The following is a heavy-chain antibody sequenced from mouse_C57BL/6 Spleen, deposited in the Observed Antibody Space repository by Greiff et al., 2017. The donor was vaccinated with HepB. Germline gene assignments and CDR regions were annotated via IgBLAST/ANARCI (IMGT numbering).Heavy chain of an antibody. V-gene: IGHV2-9*01. CDR2: IWGGGST. D-gene: IGHD2-2*01. Sequence: VQLQESGPGLVAPSQCLSISCTASGFSLTSYGIDWVRQPPGKGLEWLGVIWGGGSTNYYSAIMSGRSTSKDNSNSQVFLKMNSLQTDDTAMYYCGKQGDGYDGFAYWGQGTLVTVSA. CDR3: GKQGDGYDGFAY. J-gene: IGHJ3*01. CDR1: GFSLTSYG.